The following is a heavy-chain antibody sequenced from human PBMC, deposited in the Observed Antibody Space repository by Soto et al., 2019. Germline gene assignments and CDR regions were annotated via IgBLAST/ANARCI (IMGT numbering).Heavy chain of an antibody. J-gene: IGHJ6*02. Sequence: QVQLVQSGAEVKKPGSSVKVSCTASGGTFSSYAISWVRQAPGQGLEWMGGIIPIFGTANYAQKVKGRVTITADESTSTAYMELSSLRSEDTAVYYCARDQDSSGPGPYCYGMDVWGQGTTVTVSS. CDR1: GGTFSSYA. V-gene: IGHV1-69*01. D-gene: IGHD6-19*01. CDR2: IIPIFGTA. CDR3: ARDQDSSGPGPYCYGMDV.